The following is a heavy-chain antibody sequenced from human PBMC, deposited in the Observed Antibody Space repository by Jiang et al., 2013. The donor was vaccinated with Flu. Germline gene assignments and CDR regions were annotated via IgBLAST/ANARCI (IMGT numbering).Heavy chain of an antibody. CDR3: ARRADRYYYYYGMDV. D-gene: IGHD3-22*01. CDR2: INTNTGN. Sequence: EWMGWINTNTGNQRMPRASEDGFVFSLDTSVNTAYLQISSLKAEDTAVYYCARRADRYYYYYGMDVWGQGTTVTVSS. J-gene: IGHJ6*02. V-gene: IGHV7-4-1*02.